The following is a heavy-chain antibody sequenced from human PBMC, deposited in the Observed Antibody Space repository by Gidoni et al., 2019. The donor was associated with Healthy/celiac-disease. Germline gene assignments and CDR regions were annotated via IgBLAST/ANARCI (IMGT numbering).Heavy chain of an antibody. CDR1: GFTFSSYA. V-gene: IGHV3-23*01. D-gene: IGHD2-21*01. CDR3: AKMGHIVVVPAGWFDP. CDR2: ISGSGGIT. Sequence: EVQLLESGGGLVQPGGSLGLSCAASGFTFSSYAMSWVRQAPGKGLEWVSAISGSGGITYYAASVKGRFTISRDNSKNTLYLQMNSLRAEDTAVYYCAKMGHIVVVPAGWFDPWGQGTLVTVSS. J-gene: IGHJ5*02.